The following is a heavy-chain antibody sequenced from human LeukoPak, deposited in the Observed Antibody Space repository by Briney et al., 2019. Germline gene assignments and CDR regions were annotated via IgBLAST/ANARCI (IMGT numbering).Heavy chain of an antibody. CDR2: IYSGGST. Sequence: GGSLRLSCAASGFTVSSNYMSWVRQAPGKGLEWVSVIYSGGSTYYADSVKGRFTISRDNSKNTLYLQMNSLRAEDTAVNYCARAVGSSIARRAFDIWGQGTMVTVSS. J-gene: IGHJ3*02. D-gene: IGHD6-13*01. CDR1: GFTVSSNY. V-gene: IGHV3-66*01. CDR3: ARAVGSSIARRAFDI.